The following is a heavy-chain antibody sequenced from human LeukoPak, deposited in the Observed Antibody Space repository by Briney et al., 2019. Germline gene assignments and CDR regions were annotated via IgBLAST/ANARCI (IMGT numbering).Heavy chain of an antibody. CDR2: IYYSGST. CDR3: ASLYLQWLGRIDY. D-gene: IGHD6-19*01. CDR1: GGSISSSSYY. V-gene: IGHV4-39*01. J-gene: IGHJ4*02. Sequence: SETLSLTCTVSGGSISSSSYYWGWIRQPPGKGLEWIGSIYYSGSTYYNPSLKSRVTISVDTSKNQFSLKLSSVTAADTAVYYCASLYLQWLGRIDYWGQGTLVTVSS.